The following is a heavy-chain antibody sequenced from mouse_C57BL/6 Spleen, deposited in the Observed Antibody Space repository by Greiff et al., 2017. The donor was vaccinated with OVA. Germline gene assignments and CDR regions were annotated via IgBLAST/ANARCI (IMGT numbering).Heavy chain of an antibody. V-gene: IGHV2-2*01. D-gene: IGHD1-1*01. CDR2: IWSGGST. CDR1: GFSLTSYG. Sequence: QVQLQQPGPGLVQPSQSLSITCTVSGFSLTSYGVHWVRQSPGKGLEWLGVIWSGGSTDYNAAFISRLSISKDNSKSQVFFKMNSLQADDTAIYYCARNIRVLRDAMDYWGQGTSVTVSS. CDR3: ARNIRVLRDAMDY. J-gene: IGHJ4*01.